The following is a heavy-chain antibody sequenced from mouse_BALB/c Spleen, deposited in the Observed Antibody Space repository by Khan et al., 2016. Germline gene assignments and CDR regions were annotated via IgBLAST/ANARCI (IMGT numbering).Heavy chain of an antibody. CDR3: TRHYGSSWGKNFSDY. CDR1: DYTFSTYW. Sequence: VQLQQSGTVLARPGASVKMSCKASDYTFSTYWMHWVKQRPGQGLEWIGAIFPGSGDTTNNQRFEDKATLTAVTSTNTAYMELSSLTNEDSAVYYCTRHYGSSWGKNFSDYWGQGTTLTVSS. CDR2: IFPGSGDT. J-gene: IGHJ2*01. D-gene: IGHD1-1*01. V-gene: IGHV1-5*01.